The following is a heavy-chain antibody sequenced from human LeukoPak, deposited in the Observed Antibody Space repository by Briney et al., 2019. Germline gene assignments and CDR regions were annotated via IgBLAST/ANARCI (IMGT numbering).Heavy chain of an antibody. D-gene: IGHD2-15*01. CDR1: GDSISNYY. V-gene: IGHV4-59*01. Sequence: SSETLSLTCTVSGDSISNYYWSWLRQPRGKGLEWIGYIHYRGSTSYNPSLKSRVTISVDTSKNQFSLKLRFVTPADTAVYYCARTTEGYCSGGSCYYYYYYMDVWGKGTTVTVSS. J-gene: IGHJ6*03. CDR3: ARTTEGYCSGGSCYYYYYYMDV. CDR2: IHYRGST.